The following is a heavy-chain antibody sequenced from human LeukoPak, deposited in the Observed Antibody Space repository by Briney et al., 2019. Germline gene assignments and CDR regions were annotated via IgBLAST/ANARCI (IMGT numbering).Heavy chain of an antibody. Sequence: SETLSPTCTFSAVSISRHFWSWIRQTPKKGLEWLGYVFSSGSTNYNPSLKSRITISLDTSKHQFSLTLNSVTAADTAVYYCAREYDYWSLGTLVTVSS. CDR1: AVSISRHF. V-gene: IGHV4-59*11. J-gene: IGHJ4*01. CDR2: VFSSGST. CDR3: AREYDY.